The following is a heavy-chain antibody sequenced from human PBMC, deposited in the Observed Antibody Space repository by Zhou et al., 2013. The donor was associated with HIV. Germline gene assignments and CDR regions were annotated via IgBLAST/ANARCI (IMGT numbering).Heavy chain of an antibody. D-gene: IGHD3-22*01. J-gene: IGHJ6*04. Sequence: QVQLVQSGAEVRKPGSSVKVSCKASGGTFKNFGITWVRQAPGQGLEWMGGIMPMFGKANFAQKFQGRVTVTTDESTSTAFMELSSLRSEDTAVYFCAADAHVIYDTSGFYYGGXMDVWGKGTTVTVSS. V-gene: IGHV1-69*05. CDR3: AADAHVIYDTSGFYYGGXMDV. CDR1: GGTFKNFG. CDR2: IMPMFGKA.